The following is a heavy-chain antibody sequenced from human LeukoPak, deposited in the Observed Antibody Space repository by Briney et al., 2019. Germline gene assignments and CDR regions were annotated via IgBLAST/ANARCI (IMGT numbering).Heavy chain of an antibody. CDR2: IRYVGINK. V-gene: IGHV3-30*02. D-gene: IGHD2-21*02. CDR3: ARVGRLLPNFDY. CDR1: GFTFSTYG. J-gene: IGHJ4*02. Sequence: GGSLRLSCAASGFTFSTYGMHWVRQAPGKGLEWVSFIRYVGINKYYADSVKGRFTISRDNSKNTLYLQMNSLRAEDTAVYYCARVGRLLPNFDYWGQGTLVTVSS.